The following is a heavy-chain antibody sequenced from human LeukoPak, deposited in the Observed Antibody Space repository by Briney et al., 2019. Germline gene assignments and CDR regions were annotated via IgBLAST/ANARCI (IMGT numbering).Heavy chain of an antibody. V-gene: IGHV4-39*07. J-gene: IGHJ4*02. CDR2: IYHSGST. D-gene: IGHD6-13*01. CDR3: ARIAGPADY. CDR1: GGSISSSSYY. Sequence: PSETLSLTCTVSGGSISSSSYYWGWIRQPPGKGLEWIGSIYHSGSTYYNPSLKSRVTISVDTSKNQFSLKLSSVTAADTAVYYCARIAGPADYWGQGTLVTVSS.